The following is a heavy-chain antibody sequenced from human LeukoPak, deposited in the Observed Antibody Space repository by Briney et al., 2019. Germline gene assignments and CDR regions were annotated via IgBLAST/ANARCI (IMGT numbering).Heavy chain of an antibody. D-gene: IGHD4-17*01. CDR2: ISGSGGTT. Sequence: GGSLRLSCAASGFTFRNYAMRWVRQAPGKGLEWVSAISGSGGTTYYADSVKGRFTLSRDNSENTLYLQLNSLRAEDSGIYYCAKDYGPLSSYWGQGILVTVSS. J-gene: IGHJ4*02. CDR1: GFTFRNYA. V-gene: IGHV3-23*01. CDR3: AKDYGPLSSY.